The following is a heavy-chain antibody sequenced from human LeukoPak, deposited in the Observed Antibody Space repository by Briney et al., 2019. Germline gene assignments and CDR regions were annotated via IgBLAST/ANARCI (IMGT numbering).Heavy chain of an antibody. CDR2: ISYDGSNK. J-gene: IGHJ4*02. Sequence: GRSLRLSCAASGFTFSSYGMHWVRQAPGKGLEWVAVISYDGSNKYYADSVKGRFTISRDNSKNTLYLQMNSLRAEDTAVYYCARDRIPMVRGIPDYWGQGTLVTVSS. D-gene: IGHD3-10*01. V-gene: IGHV3-30*03. CDR3: ARDRIPMVRGIPDY. CDR1: GFTFSSYG.